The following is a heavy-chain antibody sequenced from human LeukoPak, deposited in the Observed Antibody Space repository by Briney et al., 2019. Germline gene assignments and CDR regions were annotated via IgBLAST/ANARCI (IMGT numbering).Heavy chain of an antibody. D-gene: IGHD4-17*01. CDR1: GGSISSGGYY. Sequence: SETLSLTCTVSGGSISSGGYYWSWIRQHPGKGLEWIGYIYYSGSTYYNSSLKSRVTISVDTSKNQFSLKLSSVTAADTAVYYCARDGLTTVTTWNAFDIWGQGTMVTVSS. V-gene: IGHV4-31*03. J-gene: IGHJ3*02. CDR2: IYYSGST. CDR3: ARDGLTTVTTWNAFDI.